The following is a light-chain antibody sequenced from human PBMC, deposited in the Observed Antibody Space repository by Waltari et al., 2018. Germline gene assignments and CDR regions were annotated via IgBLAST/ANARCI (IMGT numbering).Light chain of an antibody. CDR3: MIWHSSAWV. Sequence: QAVLTQPSSLSASPGASASLPCTLRSGINVGTHRIHWYQQKPGSPPQYLLRYKSDSDNQQGSGVPSRFSGSKDASANAGILLISGLQSEDEADYYCMIWHSSAWVFGGGTRLIVL. CDR1: SGINVGTHR. J-gene: IGLJ3*02. V-gene: IGLV5-45*02. CDR2: YKSDSDN.